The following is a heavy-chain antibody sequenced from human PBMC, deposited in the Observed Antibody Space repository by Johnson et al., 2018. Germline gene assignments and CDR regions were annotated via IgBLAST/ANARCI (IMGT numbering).Heavy chain of an antibody. CDR2: IKSKTDGGTT. J-gene: IGHJ1*01. V-gene: IGHV3-15*01. CDR1: GFTFNIAS. Sequence: VQLVESGGGLVKPGGSLRLSCAASGFTFNIASMSWVRQSPGKGLEWVGRIKSKTDGGTTDYTAPVKGRFTISRDDSKNTLYLQMNSLKTEDTPVYYCSTDGAHWGQGTLVTVSS. D-gene: IGHD3-10*01. CDR3: STDGAH.